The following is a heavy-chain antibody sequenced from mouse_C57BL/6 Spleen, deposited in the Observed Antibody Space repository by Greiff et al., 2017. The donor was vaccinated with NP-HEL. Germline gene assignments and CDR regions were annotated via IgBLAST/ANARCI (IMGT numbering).Heavy chain of an antibody. CDR2: INPSTGGT. J-gene: IGHJ4*01. D-gene: IGHD1-1*01. CDR1: GYSFTGYY. CDR3: ARSGDGSSPFYYAMDY. Sequence: EVQVVESGPELVKPGASVKLSCKASGYSFTGYYMNWVKQSPEKSLEWIGEINPSTGGTTYTQTFKAKATLTVDKSSSTAYLQLKSLTSYESTVYYYARSGDGSSPFYYAMDYWGQGTSVTVSS. V-gene: IGHV1-42*01.